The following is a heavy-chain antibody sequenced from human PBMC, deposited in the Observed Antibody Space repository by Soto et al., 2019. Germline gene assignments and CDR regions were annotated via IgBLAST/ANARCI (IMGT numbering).Heavy chain of an antibody. D-gene: IGHD4-17*01. J-gene: IGHJ5*01. CDR1: GFSLDEYG. V-gene: IGHV3-20*04. CDR3: ARDHRWGYEYGDYGDS. CDR2: MHRNGGIT. Sequence: EVQLVESGGGVVRPGGSLRLACAISGFSLDEYGMSWVRQAPGKGPEWVSGMHRNGGITGYADSVKGRFTNSRDDAKNSLYLQMNSLRAEDTAFYYCARDHRWGYEYGDYGDSWGHGTLVTVSS.